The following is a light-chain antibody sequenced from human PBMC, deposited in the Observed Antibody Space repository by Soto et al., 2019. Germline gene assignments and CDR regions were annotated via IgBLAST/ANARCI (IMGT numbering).Light chain of an antibody. CDR3: QSYDSSTPYL. Sequence: NFMLTQPHSVSESPGKTVTISCTRSNGSIASNYVQWYQQRPGSAPTTVIYEDNQRPSGVPDRFSGSIDSSSNSASLTISGLKTEDEADYYCQSYDSSTPYLFGTGTKLTVL. J-gene: IGLJ1*01. V-gene: IGLV6-57*04. CDR1: NGSIASNY. CDR2: EDN.